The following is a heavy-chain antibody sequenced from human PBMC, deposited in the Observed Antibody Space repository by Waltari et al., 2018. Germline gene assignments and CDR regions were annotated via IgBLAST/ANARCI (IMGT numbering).Heavy chain of an antibody. J-gene: IGHJ5*02. D-gene: IGHD6-19*01. V-gene: IGHV4-59*01. CDR2: IYYSGST. CDR3: ARDGSSGWYGWFDP. CDR1: GGSISSYY. Sequence: QVQLQESGPGLVKPSETLSLPCTVSGGSISSYYWSWIRQPPGKGLEWIGYIYYSGSTNYNPSLKSRVTISVDTSKNQFSLKLSSVTAADTAVYYCARDGSSGWYGWFDPWGQGTLVTVSS.